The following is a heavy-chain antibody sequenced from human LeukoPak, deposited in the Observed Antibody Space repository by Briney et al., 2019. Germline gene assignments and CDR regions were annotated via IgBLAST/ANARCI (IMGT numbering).Heavy chain of an antibody. J-gene: IGHJ6*02. D-gene: IGHD6-13*01. Sequence: SETLSLTCVVSGASITSHFWSWIRQPAGKGLEWIECVHGSGNTNYSPSLEGRVTMSVDTSTNQVSLRLTSVTAADTAIYFCARDGGVAAAAYYYSAADVWGHGAKVIVSS. CDR3: ARDGGVAAAAYYYSAADV. CDR1: GASITSHF. V-gene: IGHV4-4*07. CDR2: VHGSGNT.